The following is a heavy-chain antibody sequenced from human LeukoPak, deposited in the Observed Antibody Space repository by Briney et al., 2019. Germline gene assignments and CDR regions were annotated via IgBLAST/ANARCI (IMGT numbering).Heavy chain of an antibody. CDR2: FDPEDGGT. V-gene: IGHV1-24*01. CDR1: GYTLTELC. J-gene: IGHJ4*02. D-gene: IGHD2-2*01. Sequence: ASVKVSCKVSGYTLTELCMHWVRQAPGKGLEWMGGFDPEDGGTICAQKFQGRVTMTEDTSTDTAYMELSSLRSEDTAVYYCATDPRTDRCSSTSCYGGYWGQGTLVTVSS. CDR3: ATDPRTDRCSSTSCYGGY.